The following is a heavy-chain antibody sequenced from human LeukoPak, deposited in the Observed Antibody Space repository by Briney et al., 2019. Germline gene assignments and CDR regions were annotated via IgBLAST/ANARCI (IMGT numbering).Heavy chain of an antibody. CDR3: ARDPPYYYGSGSHHLDY. D-gene: IGHD3-10*01. V-gene: IGHV3-48*03. CDR2: ISSSGSTI. Sequence: GGSLRLSCAASGFTFSSYEMNWVRQAPGKGLEWVSYISSSGSTIYYADSVKGRFTISRDNAKNSLYLQMNSLRAEDTAVYYCARDPPYYYGSGSHHLDYWGQGTLVTVSS. CDR1: GFTFSSYE. J-gene: IGHJ4*02.